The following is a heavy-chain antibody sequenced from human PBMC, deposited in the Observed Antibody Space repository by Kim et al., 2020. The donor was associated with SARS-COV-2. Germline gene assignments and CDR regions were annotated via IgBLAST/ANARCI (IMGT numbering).Heavy chain of an antibody. CDR2: ISYSAATI. Sequence: GGSLRLSCAASGLTLSTYDMSWVRQAPGKGLEWFSFISYSAATIYYADSVKGRFTISRDNVKNSLYLQMNSLRDDDTAVYYCVPHRLGCFDPWGQGTLVTVSS. CDR3: VPHRLGCFDP. D-gene: IGHD3-16*01. CDR1: GLTLSTYD. V-gene: IGHV3-48*02. J-gene: IGHJ5*02.